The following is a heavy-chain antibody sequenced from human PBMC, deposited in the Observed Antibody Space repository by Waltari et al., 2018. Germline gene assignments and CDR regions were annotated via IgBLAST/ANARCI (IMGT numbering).Heavy chain of an antibody. J-gene: IGHJ6*02. D-gene: IGHD6-13*01. CDR3: ARVPMWQQLASYYYYYGMDV. CDR1: GGSISSSSYY. Sequence: QLQLQESGPGLVKPSETLSLTCTVSGGSISSSSYYWGWIRQPPGKGLEWIGSIYYSGSTYYNPSLKSRVTISVDTSKNQFSLKLSSVTAADTAVYYCARVPMWQQLASYYYYYGMDVWGQGTTVTVSS. V-gene: IGHV4-39*07. CDR2: IYYSGST.